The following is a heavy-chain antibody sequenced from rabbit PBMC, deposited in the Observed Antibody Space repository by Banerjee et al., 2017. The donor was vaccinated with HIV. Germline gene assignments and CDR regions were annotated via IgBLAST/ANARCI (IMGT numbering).Heavy chain of an antibody. CDR3: ARDLAGVIGWNFGL. CDR1: GFSVSNSYW. Sequence: QSLEESGGDLVKPGASLTLTCTASGFSVSNSYWIYWVRQAPGKGLEWIGCMNAGTSGSTYYARWAKGRFTISKTSSTTVTLQMTSLTAADTATYFCARDLAGVIGWNFGLWGQGTLVTVS. J-gene: IGHJ4*01. D-gene: IGHD4-1*01. V-gene: IGHV1S40*01. CDR2: MNAGTSGST.